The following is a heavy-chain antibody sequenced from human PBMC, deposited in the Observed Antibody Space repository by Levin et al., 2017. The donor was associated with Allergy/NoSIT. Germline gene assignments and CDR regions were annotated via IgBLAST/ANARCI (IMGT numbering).Heavy chain of an antibody. J-gene: IGHJ6*02. CDR3: AKGRRITMVRGVIGYYYGMDV. CDR1: GFTFDDYA. V-gene: IGHV3-9*01. Sequence: LSLTCAASGFTFDDYAMHWVRQAPGKGLEWVSGISWNSGSIGYADSVKGRFTISRDNAKNSLYLQMNSLRAEDTALYYCAKGRRITMVRGVIGYYYGMDVWGQGTTVTVSS. CDR2: ISWNSGSI. D-gene: IGHD3-10*01.